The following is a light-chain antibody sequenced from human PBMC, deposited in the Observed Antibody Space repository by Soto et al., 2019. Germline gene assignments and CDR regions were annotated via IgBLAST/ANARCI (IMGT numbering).Light chain of an antibody. J-gene: IGKJ4*01. Sequence: EIVFTHSPGTLSMTKGERATLSCRASQSVSNNYLAWFQPKPGQAPRLLIYDTSTRETGGQTMFSGSRAGAEFTLPINSLQSEDVPVDYWQPYNNWTLTFGGGTKVDIK. CDR3: QPYNNWTLT. CDR2: DTS. CDR1: QSVSNN. V-gene: IGKV3-15*01.